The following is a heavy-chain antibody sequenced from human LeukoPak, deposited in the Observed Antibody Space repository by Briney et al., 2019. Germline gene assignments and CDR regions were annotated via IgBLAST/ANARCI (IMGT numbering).Heavy chain of an antibody. CDR3: ARHRGYCSSTSCYAVGAYYYYYMDV. J-gene: IGHJ6*03. CDR2: INHSGST. V-gene: IGHV4-34*01. Sequence: PSETLSLTCAVYGGSFSGYYWSWIRQPPGKGLEWIGEINHSGSTNYNPSLKSRVTISVDTSKNQFSLKLSSVTAADTAVYYCARHRGYCSSTSCYAVGAYYYYYMDVWGKGTTVTISS. CDR1: GGSFSGYY. D-gene: IGHD2-2*01.